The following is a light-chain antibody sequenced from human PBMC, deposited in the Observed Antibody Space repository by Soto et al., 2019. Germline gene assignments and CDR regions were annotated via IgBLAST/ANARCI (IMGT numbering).Light chain of an antibody. CDR1: QSVSID. V-gene: IGKV3-15*01. Sequence: EIVMTQSPDALAVSPGERATLSCRASQSVSIDLAWYQQTPGQAPRLLIYGASTRATGVPPTFSGSASGTEFTLTISSLQSEDFTVYYCQQYNKWPLTFGQGTRGDIK. CDR2: GAS. J-gene: IGKJ1*01. CDR3: QQYNKWPLT.